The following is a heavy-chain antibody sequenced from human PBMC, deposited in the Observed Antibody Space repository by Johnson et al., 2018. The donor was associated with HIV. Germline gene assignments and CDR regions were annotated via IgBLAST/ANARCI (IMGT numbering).Heavy chain of an antibody. D-gene: IGHD1-26*01. J-gene: IGHJ3*02. V-gene: IGHV3-30*02. CDR1: GFTFSSYG. Sequence: QVQLVESGGGVVQPGGSLRLSCAASGFTFSSYGMHWVRQALGKGLEWVAFIRYDGSNKYSVDSVKGRFSISRGNSKHTLYPQKNSLRAEDTAVYYCAKGIVGAMGAFDIWGQGTMVTVSS. CDR2: IRYDGSNK. CDR3: AKGIVGAMGAFDI.